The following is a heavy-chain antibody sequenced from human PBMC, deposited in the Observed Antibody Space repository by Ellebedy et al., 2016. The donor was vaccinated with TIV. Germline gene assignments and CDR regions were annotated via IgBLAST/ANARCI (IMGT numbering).Heavy chain of an antibody. V-gene: IGHV1-69*13. J-gene: IGHJ6*02. Sequence: AASVKVSCKASGGSFSTYAISWVRQAPGQGLEWMVGILPIFGTTEYAQKFQGRVTITADESTSTTYMELSSLRSEDTAVYYCARQGDYDSGYGMDLWGQGTTVTASS. CDR1: GGSFSTYA. CDR3: ARQGDYDSGYGMDL. CDR2: ILPIFGTT. D-gene: IGHD3-22*01.